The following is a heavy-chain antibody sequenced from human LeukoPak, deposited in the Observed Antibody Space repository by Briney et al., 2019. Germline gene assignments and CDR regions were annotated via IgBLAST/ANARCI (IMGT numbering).Heavy chain of an antibody. CDR1: GYTFTSYD. CDR3: ARASYGKNYYYYYMDV. Sequence: ASVKVSCKASGYTFTSYDINWVRQATGQGLEWMGWMNPNSGNTGYAQKFQGRVTITRNTSISTAYMELSSLRSEDTAVYYCARASYGKNYYYYYMDVWGKGTTVTVSS. V-gene: IGHV1-8*03. D-gene: IGHD5-18*01. CDR2: MNPNSGNT. J-gene: IGHJ6*03.